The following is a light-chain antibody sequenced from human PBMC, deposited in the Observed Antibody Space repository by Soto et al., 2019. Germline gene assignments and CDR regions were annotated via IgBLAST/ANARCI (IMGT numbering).Light chain of an antibody. V-gene: IGKV1-39*01. CDR3: QQSYSTPPLT. CDR1: QSISSY. Sequence: DIQMTQSPSSLSASVGDRVTITCRTSQSISSYLNWHQQKPGKAPKLLIYGASSLQSGVPSRFSGSGSGTDFTLTISSLQPEDFATYYCQQSYSTPPLTFGGGTKVEIK. CDR2: GAS. J-gene: IGKJ4*01.